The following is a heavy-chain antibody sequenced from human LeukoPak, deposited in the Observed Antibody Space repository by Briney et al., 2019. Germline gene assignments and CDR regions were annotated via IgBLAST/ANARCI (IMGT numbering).Heavy chain of an antibody. CDR3: ARAVKTKYSSSWYDY. CDR1: GYTFTGNY. V-gene: IGHV1-2*02. D-gene: IGHD6-13*01. J-gene: IGHJ4*02. Sequence: ASVKVSCKPSGYTFTGNYMHWVRQAPGQGLEWMGWINPDSGGTNYAQKFHGRVTMTGDTSISTAYMDLSRLRSDDTAVYYCARAVKTKYSSSWYDYWGQGTLVTVSS. CDR2: INPDSGGT.